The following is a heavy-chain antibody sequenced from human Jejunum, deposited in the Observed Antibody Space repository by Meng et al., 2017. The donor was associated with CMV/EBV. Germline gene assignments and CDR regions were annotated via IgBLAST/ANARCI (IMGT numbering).Heavy chain of an antibody. J-gene: IGHJ4*02. V-gene: IGHV3-23*01. CDR3: AKDRSFTVRGYFDY. Sequence: GCTCSSCAMSGVRQAPGKGREWGSAITGTAGSTFYEDSVKGRFTIYRDNSKNTLYLQMNSLRAEDTAVYYCAKDRSFTVRGYFDYWGQGTRVTVSS. CDR1: GCTCSSCA. D-gene: IGHD4-11*01. CDR2: ITGTAGST.